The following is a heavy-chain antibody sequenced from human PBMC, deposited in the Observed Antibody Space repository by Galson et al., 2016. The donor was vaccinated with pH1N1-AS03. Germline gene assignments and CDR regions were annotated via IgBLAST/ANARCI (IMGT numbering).Heavy chain of an antibody. CDR3: ARDPRGPCSSATCATTYYFGMDV. D-gene: IGHD1-26*01. CDR1: GYIFTDFY. Sequence: SVKVSCKASGYIFTDFYVHWVRQAPGQGLEWMGWINPKNGVTNYAQKFQAWVTMTGDTSISTAYMELHGLKSDDTAVYYCARDPRGPCSSATCATTYYFGMDVWSQGTTVIVSS. V-gene: IGHV1-2*04. CDR2: INPKNGVT. J-gene: IGHJ6*02.